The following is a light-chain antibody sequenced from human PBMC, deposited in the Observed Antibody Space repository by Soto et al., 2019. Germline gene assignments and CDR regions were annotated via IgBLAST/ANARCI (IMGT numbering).Light chain of an antibody. Sequence: DIQLTQSPSFLSASVGDRVTITCRASQGISSYLAWYQQKPGKAPKLLIYAASTLQSGVLSRFGGSGSGTEFTLTISSLQPEDFATYYCQQLNSYPLTFGGGTKVEIK. CDR3: QQLNSYPLT. J-gene: IGKJ4*01. CDR2: AAS. V-gene: IGKV1-9*01. CDR1: QGISSY.